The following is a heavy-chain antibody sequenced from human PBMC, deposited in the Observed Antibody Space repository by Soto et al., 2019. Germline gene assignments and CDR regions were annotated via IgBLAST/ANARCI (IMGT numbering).Heavy chain of an antibody. CDR3: ARDGEERAVAYIDY. CDR1: GGTFSSYA. CDR2: IIPIFGTA. J-gene: IGHJ4*02. D-gene: IGHD6-19*01. V-gene: IGHV1-69*13. Sequence: GDSVEVCCEAFGGTFSSYAISWVRQAPGQGLEWMGGIIPIFGTANYAQKFQGRVKITEEESTSTAYMELSSLRSEDTAVYYCARDGEERAVAYIDYWGQGTLVTV.